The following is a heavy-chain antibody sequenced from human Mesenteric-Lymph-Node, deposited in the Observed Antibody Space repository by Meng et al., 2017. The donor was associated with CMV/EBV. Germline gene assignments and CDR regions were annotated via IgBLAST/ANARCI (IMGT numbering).Heavy chain of an antibody. CDR3: ARDAVGDS. CDR2: ISGYNGNT. CDR1: GYTFTNYG. D-gene: IGHD3-10*01. J-gene: IGHJ4*02. Sequence: ASVKVSCKASGYTFTNYGISWVRQAPGQGLEWMGWISGYNGNTYFGKNFQGRVTMTTDTSTSTAYMEVRSLRSDDTAVYYCARDAVGDSWGQGTLVTVSS. V-gene: IGHV1-18*01.